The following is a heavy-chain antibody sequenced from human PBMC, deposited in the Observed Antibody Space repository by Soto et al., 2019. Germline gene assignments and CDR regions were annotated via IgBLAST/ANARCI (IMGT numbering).Heavy chain of an antibody. CDR2: IYYRGST. CDR3: ARVPTP. D-gene: IGHD4-4*01. Sequence: QVQLQESGPGLVKPAQTLSLTCTVSGGSISSGGYSWSWIRQHPGKGLEWIGYIYYRGSTSYNPSLKSRVTTSVDSSKNNFSLKLRSVTAADTAVYYCARVPTPWGPGTLVTVSS. CDR1: GGSISSGGYS. J-gene: IGHJ5*02. V-gene: IGHV4-31*03.